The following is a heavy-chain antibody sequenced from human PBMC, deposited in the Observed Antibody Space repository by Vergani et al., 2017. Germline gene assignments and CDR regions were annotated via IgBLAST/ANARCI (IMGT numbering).Heavy chain of an antibody. Sequence: VQLVESGGGLVQPGGSLRLSCSASGFTFSSYAMHWVRQAPGKGLEYVSAISSNGGSTYYADSVKGRFTISRDNSKNTLYLQMNSLRAEDTAVYYCARYSSSDYYYGMDVWGQGTTVTVSS. CDR2: ISSNGGST. J-gene: IGHJ6*02. CDR3: ARYSSSDYYYGMDV. D-gene: IGHD6-6*01. V-gene: IGHV3-64*04. CDR1: GFTFSSYA.